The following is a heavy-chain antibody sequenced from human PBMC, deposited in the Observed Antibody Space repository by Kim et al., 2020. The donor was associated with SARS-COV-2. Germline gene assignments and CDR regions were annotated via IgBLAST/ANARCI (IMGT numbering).Heavy chain of an antibody. CDR3: ARGASFAFFI. CDR2: MNVDGRVT. D-gene: IGHD6-6*01. V-gene: IGHV3-74*01. CDR1: DSTFREYW. J-gene: IGHJ3*02. Sequence: GGSLRLSCAASDSTFREYWRNWLRQSPGKGLVSIARMNVDGRVTLYADSVKGRFTISRDNAKNTLYLQMNSLGADDTAIYYCARGASFAFFIWGQGT.